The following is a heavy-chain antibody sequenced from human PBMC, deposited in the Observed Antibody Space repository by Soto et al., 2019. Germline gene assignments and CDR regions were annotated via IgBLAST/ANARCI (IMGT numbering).Heavy chain of an antibody. CDR3: AIPERFGELFPDY. D-gene: IGHD3-10*01. CDR2: INPSGGST. V-gene: IGHV1-46*03. Sequence: QVQLVQSGAEVKKPGASVKVSCKASGYTFTSYYMHWVRQAPGQGLEWMGIINPSGGSTSYGQKFQGRVTMTRDTSTSTVYMELSSLRSEDTAVYYCAIPERFGELFPDYWGQGTLVTVSS. CDR1: GYTFTSYY. J-gene: IGHJ4*02.